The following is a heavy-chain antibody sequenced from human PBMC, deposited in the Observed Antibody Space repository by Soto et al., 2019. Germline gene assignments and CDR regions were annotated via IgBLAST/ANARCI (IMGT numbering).Heavy chain of an antibody. J-gene: IGHJ4*02. CDR3: AKDRSSTSCYAFDY. Sequence: GSLRLSCAASGFTFSGSAMHWVRQASGKGLEWVGRIRSKSNSYATAYAASVKGRFTISRDDSKNTAYLQMNSLKSEDTAVYYCAKDRSSTSCYAFDYWGQGTLVTVSS. CDR1: GFTFSGSA. D-gene: IGHD2-2*01. CDR2: IRSKSNSYAT. V-gene: IGHV3-73*01.